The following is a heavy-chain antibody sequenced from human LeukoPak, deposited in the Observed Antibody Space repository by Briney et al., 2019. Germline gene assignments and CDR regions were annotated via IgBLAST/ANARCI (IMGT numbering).Heavy chain of an antibody. V-gene: IGHV3-11*01. Sequence: GGSLRLSCAASGFTFGDYYMTWIREAPGKGLEWVSYISNSGNTIKEADSVKGRFTISRDNAQNSLFLQMKSLRAEDTAVYYCARYRVITNDYFDSWGQGTLVTVSS. J-gene: IGHJ4*02. CDR2: ISNSGNTI. D-gene: IGHD3-16*01. CDR1: GFTFGDYY. CDR3: ARYRVITNDYFDS.